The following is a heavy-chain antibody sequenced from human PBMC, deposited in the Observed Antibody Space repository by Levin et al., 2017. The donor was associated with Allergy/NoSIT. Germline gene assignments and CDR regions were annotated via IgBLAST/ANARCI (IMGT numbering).Heavy chain of an antibody. CDR2: IYYSGST. J-gene: IGHJ3*02. CDR3: ARARGQLLRGAFDS. Sequence: PSETLSLTCTVSGGSISSGDYYWSWIRQPPGKGLEWIGYIYYSGSTYYNPSLKSRVTISVDTSKNQFSLKLSSVTAADTAVYYCARARGQLLRGAFDSWGQGTMVTVSS. V-gene: IGHV4-30-4*01. D-gene: IGHD2-2*01. CDR1: GGSISSGDYY.